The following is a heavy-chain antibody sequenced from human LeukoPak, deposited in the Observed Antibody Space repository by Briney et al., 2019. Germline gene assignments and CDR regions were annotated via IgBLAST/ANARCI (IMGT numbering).Heavy chain of an antibody. CDR2: FDPEDGET. CDR3: ATGGEDGDYTFDY. Sequence: ASVKVSCKVSGYTPTELSAHWVRQAPGKGLEWMGGFDPEDGETIYAQKFQGRVTMTEDTSTDTAYMELSSLRSEDTAVYYCATGGEDGDYTFDYWGQGTLVTVSS. J-gene: IGHJ4*02. D-gene: IGHD4-17*01. CDR1: GYTPTELS. V-gene: IGHV1-24*01.